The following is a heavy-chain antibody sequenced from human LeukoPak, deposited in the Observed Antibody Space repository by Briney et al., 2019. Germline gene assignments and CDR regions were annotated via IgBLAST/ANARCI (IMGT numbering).Heavy chain of an antibody. CDR2: SYTRGSN. Sequence: ADTLSLICTLCGGSHSSCYWIWLRQPAGKGLEGIGRSYTRGSNNLNRSLERPVTMSVDTSKKHSVLEQGSVTAADTGVFFCARVPQSRGAIHYSGMDVWGHGTTVTVSS. J-gene: IGHJ6*02. CDR1: GGSHSSCY. V-gene: IGHV4-4*07. CDR3: ARVPQSRGAIHYSGMDV.